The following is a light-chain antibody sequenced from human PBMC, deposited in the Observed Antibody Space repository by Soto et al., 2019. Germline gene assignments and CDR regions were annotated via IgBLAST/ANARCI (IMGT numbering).Light chain of an antibody. V-gene: IGKV3D-15*01. CDR3: QQFRNWPWT. CDR1: QSISIN. J-gene: IGKJ1*01. Sequence: EIELTQSPGTLSVSPGDRVTLSCRASQSISINLAWYQHKPGQAPRLLIHGASTRATGVPARISGSGSGTEFTLTISSLQSEDFAVYYCQQFRNWPWTFGQGTKV. CDR2: GAS.